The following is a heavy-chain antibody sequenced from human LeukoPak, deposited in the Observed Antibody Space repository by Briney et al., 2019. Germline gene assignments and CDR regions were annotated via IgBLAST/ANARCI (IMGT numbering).Heavy chain of an antibody. J-gene: IGHJ4*02. CDR1: GFTFSSYT. D-gene: IGHD6-19*01. Sequence: GGSLRLSCVASGFTFSSYTMNWVRQAPGKGLEWVSSISSSSTYIYYADSLKGRFNISRDNAKNSLYLQMNSLSAEDTAVYYCASLPWLVRWVYYWGQGTLVTVSS. CDR2: ISSSSTYI. V-gene: IGHV3-21*01. CDR3: ASLPWLVRWVYY.